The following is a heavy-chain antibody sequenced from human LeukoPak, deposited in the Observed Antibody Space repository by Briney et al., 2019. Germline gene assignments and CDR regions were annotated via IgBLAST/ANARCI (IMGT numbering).Heavy chain of an antibody. J-gene: IGHJ4*02. CDR2: INHSGST. CDR3: ARRGSYRYTRTPFDY. CDR1: GGSISSSSYY. Sequence: SETLSLTCTVSGGSISSSSYYWSWIRQPPGKGLEWIGEINHSGSTNYNPSLKSRVTISVDTSKNQSSLKLSSVTAADTAVYYCARRGSYRYTRTPFDYWGQGTLVTVSS. V-gene: IGHV4-39*07. D-gene: IGHD3-16*02.